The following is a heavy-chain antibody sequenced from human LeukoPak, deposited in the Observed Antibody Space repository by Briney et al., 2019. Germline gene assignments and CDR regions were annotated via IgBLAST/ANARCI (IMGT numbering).Heavy chain of an antibody. J-gene: IGHJ6*02. V-gene: IGHV1-2*02. CDR3: ARDSIAAAGTDPFYYYYYGMDV. D-gene: IGHD6-13*01. Sequence: GASVKVSCKASGYTFTGYYMHWVRQAPGQGLEWMGWINPNSGGKNYAQKFQGRVTMTRDTSISTAYMELSRLRSDDTAVYYCARDSIAAAGTDPFYYYYYGMDVWGQGTTVTVSS. CDR2: INPNSGGK. CDR1: GYTFTGYY.